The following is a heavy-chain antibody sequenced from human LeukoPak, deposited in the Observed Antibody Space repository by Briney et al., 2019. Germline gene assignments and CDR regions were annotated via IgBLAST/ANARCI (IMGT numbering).Heavy chain of an antibody. V-gene: IGHV4-4*07. J-gene: IGHJ4*02. CDR2: IYTSGST. Sequence: SETLSLTCTVSNYSISSGDYWSWIRQPAGKGLEWIGRIYTSGSTNYNPSLKSRVTMSVDTSKNQFSLKLSSVTAADTAVYYCASMRGSYYVGRGHFDYWGQGTLVTVSS. CDR3: ASMRGSYYVGRGHFDY. CDR1: NYSISSGDY. D-gene: IGHD1-26*01.